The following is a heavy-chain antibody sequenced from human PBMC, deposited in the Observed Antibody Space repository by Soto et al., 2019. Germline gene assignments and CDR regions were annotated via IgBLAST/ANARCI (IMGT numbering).Heavy chain of an antibody. Sequence: PGESLKISCKGPGYSFTSYCISWVRQMPGKGLEWMGRIDPSDSYTSYSPSLQGHVTISADKSISTAYLQWSSLKASDTAMYYCARHSYGSDYYGMDVWGQGTTVTVSS. D-gene: IGHD5-18*01. V-gene: IGHV5-10-1*01. CDR1: GYSFTSYC. CDR2: IDPSDSYT. CDR3: ARHSYGSDYYGMDV. J-gene: IGHJ6*02.